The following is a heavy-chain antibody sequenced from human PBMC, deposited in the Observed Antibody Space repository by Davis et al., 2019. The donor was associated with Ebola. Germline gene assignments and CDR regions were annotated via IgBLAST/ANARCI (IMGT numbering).Heavy chain of an antibody. CDR1: GGSLKSYY. Sequence: SETLSLTCTVSGGSLKSYYWSWIRQPPGKGLEWIGHTYHSGSTNYNPSLESRVTISVDTSKNQFSLEVTSVTAADTAVYCCARQTYDTVDYYYYGMDVWGHGTTVTVSS. J-gene: IGHJ6*02. CDR3: ARQTYDTVDYYYYGMDV. V-gene: IGHV4-59*08. CDR2: TYHSGST. D-gene: IGHD1-1*01.